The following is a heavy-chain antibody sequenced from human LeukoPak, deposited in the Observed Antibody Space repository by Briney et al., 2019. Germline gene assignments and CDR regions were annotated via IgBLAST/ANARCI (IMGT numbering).Heavy chain of an antibody. CDR3: ARRQAGLGKKYFDL. CDR2: ISSSSSYT. J-gene: IGHJ2*01. V-gene: IGHV3-11*03. CDR1: GFTFSDYY. D-gene: IGHD3/OR15-3a*01. Sequence: PGGSLRLSCAASGFTFSDYYMSWIRQAPGKGLEWVSYISSSSSYTNYADSVKGRFTISRDNAKNSLYLQMNSLRAEDTAVYFCARRQAGLGKKYFDLWGRGTLVTVSS.